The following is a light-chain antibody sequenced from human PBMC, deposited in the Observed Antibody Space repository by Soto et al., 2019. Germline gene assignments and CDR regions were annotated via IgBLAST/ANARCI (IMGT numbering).Light chain of an antibody. CDR1: SSDDGGYNY. CDR2: DVS. Sequence: QSALTQPASVSGSPGQSITISCTGISSDDGGYNYASWYQQHPGKAPKLMIYDVSYRPSGVSDRFSGPKSGNTASLTISGLQAEDEAHYYCNSHTSSFQVLFGGGTKLTVL. J-gene: IGLJ2*01. CDR3: NSHTSSFQVL. V-gene: IGLV2-14*03.